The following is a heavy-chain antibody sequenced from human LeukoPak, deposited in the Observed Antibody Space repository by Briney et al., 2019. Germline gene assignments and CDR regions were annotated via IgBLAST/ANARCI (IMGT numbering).Heavy chain of an antibody. CDR1: GDSISSISYY. CDR2: IYCSGIT. Sequence: SETLSLTCTASGDSISSISYYWGRIRPPPGQELEWIGRIYCSGITDYNPSLKSRVTISGDTSKNQFFLKLSSVTAADTAVYYSARQSIGIIVAIKTPYFDYWGQGSLVTVSS. V-gene: IGHV4-39*01. J-gene: IGHJ4*02. D-gene: IGHD3-22*01. CDR3: ARQSIGIIVAIKTPYFDY.